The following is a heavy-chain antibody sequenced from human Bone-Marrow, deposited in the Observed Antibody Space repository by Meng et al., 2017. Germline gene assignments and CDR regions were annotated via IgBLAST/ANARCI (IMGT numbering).Heavy chain of an antibody. J-gene: IGHJ4*02. D-gene: IGHD6-19*01. CDR3: ARESRDIAVAGVY. Sequence: QVQLRQSGAEVKKPGASVKVSCKPSGYNFPDYYIHWVRQAPGQGLEWMGRIDPKNGDTHYAQKFQGRVTMTGDTSISTAYMDLSGLRSDDTAVYYCARESRDIAVAGVYWGQGTLVTVSS. V-gene: IGHV1-2*06. CDR2: IDPKNGDT. CDR1: GYNFPDYY.